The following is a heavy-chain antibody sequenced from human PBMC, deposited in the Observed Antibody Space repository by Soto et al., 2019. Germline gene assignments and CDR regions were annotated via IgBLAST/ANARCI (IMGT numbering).Heavy chain of an antibody. CDR3: AKVAAAAATADAFDI. CDR1: GFTFSSYG. V-gene: IGHV3-23*01. D-gene: IGHD6-25*01. CDR2: ISGSDGST. J-gene: IGHJ3*02. Sequence: EVQLLESGGGLVQPGGSLKLSCAVSGFTFSSYGTSWVRQAPGKGLEWVSGISGSDGSTYYADSVKGRFTISRDNSKNTLYLQMNSLRAKDTAVYYCAKVAAAAATADAFDIWGQGTRVTVSS.